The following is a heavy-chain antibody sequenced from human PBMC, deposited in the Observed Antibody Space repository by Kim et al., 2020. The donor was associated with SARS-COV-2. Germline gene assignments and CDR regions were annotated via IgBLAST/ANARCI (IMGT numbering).Heavy chain of an antibody. Sequence: GGSLRLSCAASGFTFSSYAMSWVRQAPGKGLEWVSAISGSGGSTYYADSGKGRFTISRDNSKNTLYLQMNSLRAEDTAVYYFAKGSMTTVDPFEYWGQGTLVTVSS. CDR3: AKGSMTTVDPFEY. CDR2: ISGSGGST. D-gene: IGHD4-17*01. V-gene: IGHV3-23*01. CDR1: GFTFSSYA. J-gene: IGHJ4*02.